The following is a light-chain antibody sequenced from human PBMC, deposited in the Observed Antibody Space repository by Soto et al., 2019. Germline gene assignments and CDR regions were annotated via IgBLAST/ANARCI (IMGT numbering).Light chain of an antibody. Sequence: IQMTQSPSSLSACVGDRVTITCQASQDISNYLNWFQQKPGKAPNLLIYDGSKLETGVPSRFSGSGSGTHFTFTISSLQPEDIATYYCQQYENLPLTFGGGTKVDIK. CDR3: QQYENLPLT. CDR2: DGS. CDR1: QDISNY. J-gene: IGKJ4*01. V-gene: IGKV1-33*01.